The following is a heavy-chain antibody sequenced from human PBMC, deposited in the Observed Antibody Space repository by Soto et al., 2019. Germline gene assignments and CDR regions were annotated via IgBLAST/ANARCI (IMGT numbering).Heavy chain of an antibody. V-gene: IGHV3-23*01. D-gene: IGHD6-13*01. Sequence: EMHLLESGGGLVQAGGSLRLSCAASGFTVSSYALNWVRQAPGKGLEWVSGISASTYYADSVKGRFTISRDTSKNTQYLQMNSLGAEDTAISFCAIRMYSIRWYYLDYWGQGTLVTVSS. J-gene: IGHJ4*02. CDR2: ISAST. CDR3: AIRMYSIRWYYLDY. CDR1: GFTVSSYA.